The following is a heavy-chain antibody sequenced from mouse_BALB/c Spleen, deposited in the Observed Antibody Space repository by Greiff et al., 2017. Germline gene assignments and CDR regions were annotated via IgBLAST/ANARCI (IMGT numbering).Heavy chain of an antibody. V-gene: IGHV5-12-1*01. Sequence: EVKLMESGGGLVKPGGSLKLSCAASGFAFSSYDMSWVRQTPEKRLEWVAYISSGGGSTYYPDTVKGRFTISRDNAKNTLYLQMSSLKSEDTAMYYCARPYGATRFWYFDVWGAGTTVTVSS. CDR1: GFAFSSYD. CDR3: ARPYGATRFWYFDV. J-gene: IGHJ1*01. D-gene: IGHD1-1*02. CDR2: ISSGGGST.